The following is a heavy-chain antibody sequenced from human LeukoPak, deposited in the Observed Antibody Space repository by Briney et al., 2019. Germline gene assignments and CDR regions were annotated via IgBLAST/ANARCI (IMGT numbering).Heavy chain of an antibody. CDR1: GFTFNNYA. D-gene: IGHD1-26*01. J-gene: IGHJ4*02. Sequence: GGSLRLSCAASGFTFNNYAMTWVRQAPGKGREWVSLISGSGDSTYYVDSVKGRFTISRDNSKNTLYLQMNSLRVEDTAVYYCAKALMGAYYFDYWGQGTLVTVSS. CDR2: ISGSGDST. CDR3: AKALMGAYYFDY. V-gene: IGHV3-23*01.